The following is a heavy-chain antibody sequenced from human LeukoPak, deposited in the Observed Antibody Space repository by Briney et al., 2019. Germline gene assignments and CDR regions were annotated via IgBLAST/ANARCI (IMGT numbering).Heavy chain of an antibody. Sequence: SETLSLTCTVSSGSVSNSHYYWAWVRQPPGKGLEWLGSIFYSGNTHYNPSLKSPVTISIDTSKNQFSLKVSSVTAADTAVYYCARESALLSYYYYYYYMDVWGKGTTVTVSS. CDR2: IFYSGNT. CDR1: SGSVSNSHYY. D-gene: IGHD2-21*01. J-gene: IGHJ6*03. CDR3: ARESALLSYYYYYYYMDV. V-gene: IGHV4-39*07.